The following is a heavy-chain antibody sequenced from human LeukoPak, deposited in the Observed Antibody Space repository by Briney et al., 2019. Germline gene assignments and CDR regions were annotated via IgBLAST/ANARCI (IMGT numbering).Heavy chain of an antibody. Sequence: SETLSLTCTVSGGSISSNNYYWDWIRQPPGRWLEWIASIYYSGTTFYKPSLRSRVTISIDTSKNQFSLKMNSATAADTAVYYCARRRGMGYCSSTSCYNNWFDPWGQGTLVTVSS. CDR1: GGSISSNNYY. J-gene: IGHJ5*02. D-gene: IGHD2-2*02. CDR2: IYYSGTT. V-gene: IGHV4-39*01. CDR3: ARRRGMGYCSSTSCYNNWFDP.